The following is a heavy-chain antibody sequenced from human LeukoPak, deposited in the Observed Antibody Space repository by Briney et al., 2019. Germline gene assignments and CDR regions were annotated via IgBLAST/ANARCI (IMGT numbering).Heavy chain of an antibody. CDR1: GFTFKTFA. CDR3: AKGHSDCGTGFDG. Sequence: GGSLRLSCAASGFTFKTFAMSWVRQAPGKGLESVSVMRAGGGKTYYADSVKGRFTISRDNSKSTLYLQMTSLRAEDTAVYYCAKGHSDCGTGFDGWGQGTLVTVSS. V-gene: IGHV3-23*01. J-gene: IGHJ4*02. D-gene: IGHD2-21*02. CDR2: MRAGGGKT.